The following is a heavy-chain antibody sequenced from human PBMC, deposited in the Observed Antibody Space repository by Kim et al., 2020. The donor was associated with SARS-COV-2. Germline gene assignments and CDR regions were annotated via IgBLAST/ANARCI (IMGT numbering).Heavy chain of an antibody. CDR2: INPTGGGT. D-gene: IGHD5-12*01. J-gene: IGHJ4*02. V-gene: IGHV1-2*06. Sequence: ASVKVSCKASGYTFTGYFIHWVRQAPGQGLEWMARINPTGGGTNYAQRFQGRVTMTTDTSMNTVYLEVSSLKSDDTAVYFCARGPMARSTEGYTLDYWGQGTLVTVSS. CDR1: GYTFTGYF. CDR3: ARGPMARSTEGYTLDY.